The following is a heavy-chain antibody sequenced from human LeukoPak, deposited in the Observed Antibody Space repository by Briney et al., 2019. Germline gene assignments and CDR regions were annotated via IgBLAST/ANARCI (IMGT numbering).Heavy chain of an antibody. Sequence: GGSLRLSCAASEITFSSFGMHWARQAPGKGLEWLAIISYDGNNKYYADSVKGRFTISRDNSKNTVYLQMNSLRAEDTAVYYCAKDRYYYGSGTYPLDYWGQGTLVTVSS. D-gene: IGHD3-10*01. J-gene: IGHJ4*02. V-gene: IGHV3-30*18. CDR1: EITFSSFG. CDR3: AKDRYYYGSGTYPLDY. CDR2: ISYDGNNK.